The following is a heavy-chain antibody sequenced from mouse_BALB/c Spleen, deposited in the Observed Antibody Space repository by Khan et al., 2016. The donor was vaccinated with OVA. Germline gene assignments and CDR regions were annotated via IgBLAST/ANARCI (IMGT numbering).Heavy chain of an antibody. CDR2: INTYTGEP. CDR3: ANGGYWYFNV. CDR1: GYTFTNYG. Sequence: QIQLVQSGPELKKPGETVKISCKASGYTFTNYGMNWVKQAPGKGLKWMGWINTYTGEPTSVDDFKGRFAFSLETSASTAYVQINNLKNEDTATDFCANGGYWYFNVWGAGTTVTVSS. V-gene: IGHV9-3-1*01. D-gene: IGHD1-1*02. J-gene: IGHJ1*01.